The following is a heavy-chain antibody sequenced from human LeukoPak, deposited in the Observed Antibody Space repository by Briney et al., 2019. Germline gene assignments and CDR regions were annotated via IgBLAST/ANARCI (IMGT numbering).Heavy chain of an antibody. D-gene: IGHD6-13*01. V-gene: IGHV3-9*01. J-gene: IGHJ5*02. CDR2: ISWNSGSI. Sequence: GGSLTLSCAASGFTFEDYAMHWVRQAPGKGLERGSGISWNSGSIGYTDSVKGRFTISRDNAKNSLYLQMNSLRAEDTALYYCAKDNYSSSLGGFDPWGQGTLVTVSS. CDR3: AKDNYSSSLGGFDP. CDR1: GFTFEDYA.